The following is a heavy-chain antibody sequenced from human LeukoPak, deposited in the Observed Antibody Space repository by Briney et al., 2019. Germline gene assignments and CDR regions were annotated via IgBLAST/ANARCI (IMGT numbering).Heavy chain of an antibody. CDR3: ARENYYDSSGYYFF. D-gene: IGHD3-22*01. Sequence: SVKVSCKASGGTFSSYAIRWVRPAPGQGLEWMGRIIPILGIANYAQKFQGRVTITADKSTSTAYMELSSLRSEDTAVYYCARENYYDSSGYYFFWGQGTLVTVSS. CDR2: IIPILGIA. CDR1: GGTFSSYA. J-gene: IGHJ4*02. V-gene: IGHV1-69*04.